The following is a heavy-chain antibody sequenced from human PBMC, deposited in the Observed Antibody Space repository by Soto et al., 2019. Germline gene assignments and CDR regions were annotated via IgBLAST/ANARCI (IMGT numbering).Heavy chain of an antibody. CDR3: AHRRVRYFDWLTETLFDY. V-gene: IGHV2-5*02. Sequence: SGPTLVNPTQTLTLTCTFSGFSLSTSGVGVGWIRQPPGKALEWLALIYWDDDKRYSPSLKSRLTITKDTSKNQVVLTMTNMDPVDTATYYCAHRRVRYFDWLTETLFDYWGQGTLVTVSS. D-gene: IGHD3-9*01. CDR1: GFSLSTSGVG. J-gene: IGHJ4*02. CDR2: IYWDDDK.